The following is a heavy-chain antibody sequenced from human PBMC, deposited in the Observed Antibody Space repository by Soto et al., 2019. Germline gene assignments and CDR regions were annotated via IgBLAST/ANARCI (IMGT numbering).Heavy chain of an antibody. CDR2: ISGSGGST. J-gene: IGHJ4*02. V-gene: IGHV3-23*01. Sequence: GGSLRLSCAASGFTFSSYAMSWVRQAPGKGLEWVSAISGSGGSTYYADSMKGRFTISRDNSKNTLYLQMNSLRAEDTAVYYCSKSQTEPAAIYFYYLGQGTLVTVSS. CDR3: SKSQTEPAAIYFYY. D-gene: IGHD2-2*02. CDR1: GFTFSSYA.